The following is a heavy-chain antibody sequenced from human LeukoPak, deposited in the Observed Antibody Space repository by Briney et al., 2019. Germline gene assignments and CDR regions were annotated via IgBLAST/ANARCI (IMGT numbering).Heavy chain of an antibody. CDR2: ISAYNGNT. CDR3: ARGVVVTATTSSYYYMDV. Sequence: ASVKVSCKASGYTFTSYGISWVRQAPGQGLEWMGWISAYNGNTNYAQKLQGRVTMTTDTSTSTAYMELRSLRSDDTAVYYCARGVVVTATTSSYYYMDVWGKGTTVTVSS. D-gene: IGHD2-21*02. CDR1: GYTFTSYG. J-gene: IGHJ6*03. V-gene: IGHV1-18*01.